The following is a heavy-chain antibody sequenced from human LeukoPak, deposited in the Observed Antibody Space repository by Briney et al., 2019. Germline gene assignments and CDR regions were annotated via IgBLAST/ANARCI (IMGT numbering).Heavy chain of an antibody. Sequence: SETLSLTCTVSGGSISSSSYYWGWIRQPPGKGLEWIGSIYYSGSTYYNPSFKSRVTISVDTSKNQFSLKLSSVTAADTAVYYCARLSPYSSSWGKYYFDYWDQGTLVTVSS. V-gene: IGHV4-39*01. D-gene: IGHD6-13*01. CDR3: ARLSPYSSSWGKYYFDY. CDR2: IYYSGST. CDR1: GGSISSSSYY. J-gene: IGHJ4*02.